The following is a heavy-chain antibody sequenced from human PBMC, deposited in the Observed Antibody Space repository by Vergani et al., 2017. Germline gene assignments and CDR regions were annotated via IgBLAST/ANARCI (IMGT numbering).Heavy chain of an antibody. CDR2: IRSKAYGGTT. V-gene: IGHV3-49*04. J-gene: IGHJ4*02. D-gene: IGHD3-22*01. CDR3: TRGPTYYYDSSGYYSAGDY. Sequence: EVQLVESGGGLVQPGRSLRLSCTASGFTFGDYAMGWVRQAPGKGLEWVGFIRSKAYGGTTEYAASVKGRFTISRDDSKSIAYLQMNSLKTEDTAVYYCTRGPTYYYDSSGYYSAGDYWGQGTLVTVSS. CDR1: GFTFGDYA.